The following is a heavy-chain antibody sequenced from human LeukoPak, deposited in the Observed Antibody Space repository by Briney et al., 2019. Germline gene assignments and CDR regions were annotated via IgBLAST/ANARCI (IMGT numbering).Heavy chain of an antibody. Sequence: GGSLRLSCAASGFTFGSFEMNWVRQAPGKGLEWLSYISSTGSNKYYADSLKGRFTISRDNAKNSLYLQMNSLTAEDTADYYCARDLGDCVGYDAFDIWGQGTRVTVSS. CDR2: ISSTGSNK. CDR3: ARDLGDCVGYDAFDI. D-gene: IGHD2-21*02. V-gene: IGHV3-48*03. J-gene: IGHJ3*02. CDR1: GFTFGSFE.